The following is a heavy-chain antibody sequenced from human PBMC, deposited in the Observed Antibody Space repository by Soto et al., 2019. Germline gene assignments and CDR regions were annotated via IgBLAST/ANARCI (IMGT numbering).Heavy chain of an antibody. J-gene: IGHJ6*02. D-gene: IGHD1-26*01. CDR3: TRAHILCRGSYSTYDYCPLDV. CDR2: ISGSDGST. Sequence: PWGSLRLSCAASGFIFNTYGLSWVRQAPGRGSEWVSGISGSDGSTCYADSVKGRFIISRDKLRNTLYLKMSSLRPEDKAVYYCTRAHILCRGSYSTYDYCPLDVWGQGTTVTVSS. V-gene: IGHV3-23*01. CDR1: GFIFNTYG.